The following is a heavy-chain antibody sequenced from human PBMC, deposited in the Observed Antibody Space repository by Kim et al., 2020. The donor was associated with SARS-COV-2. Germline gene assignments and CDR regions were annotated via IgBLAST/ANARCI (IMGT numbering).Heavy chain of an antibody. J-gene: IGHJ4*02. V-gene: IGHV3-48*01. CDR1: GFTFSSYS. CDR3: ASLGASVDY. D-gene: IGHD1-26*01. Sequence: GGSLRLSCAASGFTFSSYSMNWVRQAPGKGLEWVSYISSSSSTIYYADSVKGRFTISRDNDKNSMYLQMKILRAEDTAVYYCASLGASVDYWAQGNLVAV. CDR2: ISSSSSTI.